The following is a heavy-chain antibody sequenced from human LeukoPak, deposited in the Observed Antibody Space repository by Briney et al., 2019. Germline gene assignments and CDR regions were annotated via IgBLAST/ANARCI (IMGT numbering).Heavy chain of an antibody. CDR1: GGSFSGYD. D-gene: IGHD3-22*01. J-gene: IGHJ4*02. CDR2: INHSGST. Sequence: SQTLSLTCAVYGGSFSGYDWSWIRQPPGRGLEWIGEINHSGSTNYNPSLKSRVTISVDTSKNQFSLKLSSVTAADTAVYYCARTYYYDSSDYSALGYWGQGTLVTVSS. V-gene: IGHV4-34*01. CDR3: ARTYYYDSSDYSALGY.